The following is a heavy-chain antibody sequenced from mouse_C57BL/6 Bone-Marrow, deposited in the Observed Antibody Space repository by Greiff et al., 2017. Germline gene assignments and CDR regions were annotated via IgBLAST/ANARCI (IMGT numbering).Heavy chain of an antibody. V-gene: IGHV1-64*01. CDR1: GYTFTSYW. Sequence: QVHVKQPGAELVKPGASVKLSCKASGYTFTSYWMHWVKQRPGQGLEWIGMIHPNSGSTNYNEKFKSKATLTVDKSSSTAYMQLSSLTSEDSAVYYCARGLYYGSTGFDYWGRGTTLTVSS. J-gene: IGHJ2*01. CDR3: ARGLYYGSTGFDY. CDR2: IHPNSGST. D-gene: IGHD1-1*01.